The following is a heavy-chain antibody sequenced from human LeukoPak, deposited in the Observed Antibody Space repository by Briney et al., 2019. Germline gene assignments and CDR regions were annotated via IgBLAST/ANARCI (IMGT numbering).Heavy chain of an antibody. V-gene: IGHV4-34*01. CDR1: GGSFSGYY. J-gene: IGHJ6*03. D-gene: IGHD6-13*01. CDR3: ARRTHSSSWYPRYYYYYYMDV. CDR2: INHSGST. Sequence: SETLSLTCAVYGGSFSGYYWSWIRQPPGKGLEWIGEINHSGSTNYNPSLKSRVTISVDTSKNQFSLKLSSVTAADTAVYYCARRTHSSSWYPRYYYYYYMDVWGKGTTVTISS.